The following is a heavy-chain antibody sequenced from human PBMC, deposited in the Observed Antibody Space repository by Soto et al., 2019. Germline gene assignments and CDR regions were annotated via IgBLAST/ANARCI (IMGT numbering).Heavy chain of an antibody. Sequence: QVQLVESGGDVVQPGRSLRLSCAASGFTFSSYGMHWVRQAPGKGLEWVAVIWYDGSNKYYADSVKGRFTISRDNSKNNLYLKINSLRADSTAVYYWARNGYCSGGGCYTAPDFDYCGHGTMVT. CDR1: GFTFSSYG. D-gene: IGHD2-15*01. CDR2: IWYDGSNK. CDR3: ARNGYCSGGGCYTAPDFDY. J-gene: IGHJ4*01. V-gene: IGHV3-33*01.